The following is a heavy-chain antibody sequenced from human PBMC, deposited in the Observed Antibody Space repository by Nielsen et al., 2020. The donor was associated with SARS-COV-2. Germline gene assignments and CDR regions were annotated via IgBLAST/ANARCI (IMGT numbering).Heavy chain of an antibody. J-gene: IGHJ4*02. CDR1: GGSISSYY. CDR3: ARALREELWSAYFDY. V-gene: IGHV4-59*01. D-gene: IGHD5-18*01. CDR2: IYYSGST. Sequence: SETLSLTCTVSGGSISSYYWSWIRQPPGKGLEWIGYIYYSGSTNYNPSLKSRVTISVDTSKNQFSLKLSSVTAADTAVYYCARALREELWSAYFDYWGQGTLVTVSS.